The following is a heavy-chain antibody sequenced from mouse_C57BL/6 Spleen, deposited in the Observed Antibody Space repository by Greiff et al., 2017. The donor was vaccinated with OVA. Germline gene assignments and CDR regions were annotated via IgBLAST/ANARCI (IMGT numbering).Heavy chain of an antibody. CDR3: ASQNWYYFDY. J-gene: IGHJ2*01. Sequence: EVKLVESGGGLVKPGGSLKLSCAASGFTFSSYTMSWVRQTPEKRLEWVATISGGGGNTYYPDSVKGRFTISRDNAKNTLYLQMSSLRSEDTALYYCASQNWYYFDYWGQGTTLTVSS. D-gene: IGHD4-1*01. CDR1: GFTFSSYT. CDR2: ISGGGGNT. V-gene: IGHV5-9*01.